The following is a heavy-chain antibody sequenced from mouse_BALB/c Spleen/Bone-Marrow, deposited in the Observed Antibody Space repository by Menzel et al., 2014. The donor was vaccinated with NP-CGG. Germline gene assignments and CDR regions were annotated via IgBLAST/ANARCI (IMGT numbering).Heavy chain of an antibody. D-gene: IGHD3-3*01. CDR1: GYTFTSYW. CDR2: IDPSDSET. J-gene: IGHJ3*01. Sequence: VQLQQPGAELVRPGASVNLSCKASGYTFTSYWMNWVKQRPGQALAWIGMIDPSDSETHYNQMFKDKATLTVDKSSSTAYMQLSSLTSEDSAVYYCARKKSKLGCWLAYWGQGTLVTVSA. V-gene: IGHV1-61*01. CDR3: ARKKSKLGCWLAY.